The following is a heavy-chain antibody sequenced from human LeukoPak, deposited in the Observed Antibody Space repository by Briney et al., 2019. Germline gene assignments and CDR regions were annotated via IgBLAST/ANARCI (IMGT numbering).Heavy chain of an antibody. Sequence: PSETLSLTCTVSGGSISSYYWSWIRQPPGKGLEWIGYIYYSGSTNYNPSLKSRVTISVDTSKNQFSLKLSSVTAADTAMYYCARHGVYCSSTSCSRGAFDIWGQGTMVTVSS. V-gene: IGHV4-59*08. J-gene: IGHJ3*02. CDR2: IYYSGST. D-gene: IGHD2-2*01. CDR1: GGSISSYY. CDR3: ARHGVYCSSTSCSRGAFDI.